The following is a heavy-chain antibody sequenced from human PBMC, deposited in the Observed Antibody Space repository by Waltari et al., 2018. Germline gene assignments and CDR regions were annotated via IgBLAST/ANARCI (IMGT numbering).Heavy chain of an antibody. V-gene: IGHV4-59*01. D-gene: IGHD3-3*01. CDR1: GGPISSYY. Sequence: QVQLQESGPGLVKPSETLSLPCTVSGGPISSYYWRWIRQPPGKGLEWIGYIYYSGSTNYNPSLKSRVTISVDTSKNQFSLKLSSVTAADTAVYYCARTFGVVIPYLDYWGQGTLVTVSS. CDR3: ARTFGVVIPYLDY. J-gene: IGHJ4*02. CDR2: IYYSGST.